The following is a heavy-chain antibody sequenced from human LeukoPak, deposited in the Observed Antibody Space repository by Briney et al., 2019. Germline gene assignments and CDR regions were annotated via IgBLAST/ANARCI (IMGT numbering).Heavy chain of an antibody. D-gene: IGHD5-18*01. J-gene: IGHJ6*02. V-gene: IGHV5-51*01. CDR1: GYSFTSYW. Sequence: GESLKISCKGSGYSFTSYWIGWVRQMPGKGREWMGIIYSGDSDTRYSPSFQGQVTISADKSISTAYLQWSSLKASDTTMYYCARPWIQLWLGYYYYYGMDVWGQGTTVTVSS. CDR2: IYSGDSDT. CDR3: ARPWIQLWLGYYYYYGMDV.